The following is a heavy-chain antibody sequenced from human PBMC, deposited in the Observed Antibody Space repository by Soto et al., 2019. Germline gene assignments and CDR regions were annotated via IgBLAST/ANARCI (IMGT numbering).Heavy chain of an antibody. J-gene: IGHJ4*02. D-gene: IGHD4-17*01. V-gene: IGHV4-39*01. CDR3: ARHEPRSTARLDY. CDR1: GGSISSSSYY. CDR2: IYYSGST. Sequence: QLQLQESGPGLVKPSETLSLTCTVSGGSISSSSYYWGWIRQPPGKGLEWIGSIYYSGSTYYNPSLKSRVTISVDTSKNQFSLKLSSVTAADTALYYCARHEPRSTARLDYWGQGTLVTVSS.